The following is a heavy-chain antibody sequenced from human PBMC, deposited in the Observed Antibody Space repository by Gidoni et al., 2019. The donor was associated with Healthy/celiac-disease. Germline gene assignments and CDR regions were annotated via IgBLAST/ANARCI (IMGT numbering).Heavy chain of an antibody. CDR3: AKGPYYDFWSGYYGFDP. J-gene: IGHJ5*02. CDR2: ISYDGSNK. V-gene: IGHV3-30*18. D-gene: IGHD3-3*01. CDR1: GFTFSSYG. Sequence: QVQLVESGGGVVQPGRSLRLSCAASGFTFSSYGMHWVRQAPGKGLEWVAVISYDGSNKYYADSVKGRFTISRDNSKNTLYLQMNSLRAEDTAVYYCAKGPYYDFWSGYYGFDPWGQGTLVTVSS.